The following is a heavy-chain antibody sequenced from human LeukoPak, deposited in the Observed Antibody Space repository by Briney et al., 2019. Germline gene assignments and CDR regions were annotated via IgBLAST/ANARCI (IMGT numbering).Heavy chain of an antibody. J-gene: IGHJ4*02. CDR2: IYSGGST. V-gene: IGHV3-53*01. CDR3: AREPGYGDYGFDY. D-gene: IGHD4-17*01. CDR1: GFTFNNAW. Sequence: PGGSLRLSCAASGFTFNNAWMSWVRQAPGKGLEWVSVIYSGGSTYYADSVKGRFTISRDNSKNTLYLQMNSLRAEDTAVYYCAREPGYGDYGFDYWGQGTLVTVSS.